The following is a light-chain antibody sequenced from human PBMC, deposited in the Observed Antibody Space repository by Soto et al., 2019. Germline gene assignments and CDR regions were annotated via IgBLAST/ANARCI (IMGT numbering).Light chain of an antibody. Sequence: DIQVTQSPSSLSASVGDRVTITCRASQSIGTYLNWYHQKPGKAPQLLIYGASTLQSGVPSRFSASGSGTHFTLTINSLQPEDFGTYSCQQSYSTPTFGPGTKVDIK. V-gene: IGKV1-39*01. CDR2: GAS. J-gene: IGKJ1*01. CDR1: QSIGTY. CDR3: QQSYSTPT.